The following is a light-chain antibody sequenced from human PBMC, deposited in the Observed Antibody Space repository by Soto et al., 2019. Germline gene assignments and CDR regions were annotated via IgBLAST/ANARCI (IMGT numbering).Light chain of an antibody. CDR3: LQHNSYPIT. Sequence: DIQMTQSPSSLSASVGDRVTITCRASQSISSYLNWYQQKPGKAPKLLIYAASSLQSGVPSRFSGSGSGTDFTLTISSLQPEDFAAHYCLQHNSYPITFGQGTRLEIK. CDR2: AAS. J-gene: IGKJ5*01. V-gene: IGKV1-39*01. CDR1: QSISSY.